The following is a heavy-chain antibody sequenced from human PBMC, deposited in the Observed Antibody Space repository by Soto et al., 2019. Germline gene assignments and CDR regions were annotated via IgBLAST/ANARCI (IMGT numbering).Heavy chain of an antibody. CDR3: ARAARITIFGVVIRHAFDI. Sequence: QVQLQQWGAGLLKPSETLSLTCAVYGGSFSGYYWSWIRQPPGKGLEWIGEINHSGSTNYNPSLKSRVTISVDTSKNQFSLKLSSVTAAGTAVYYCARAARITIFGVVIRHAFDIWGQGTMVTVSS. CDR1: GGSFSGYY. V-gene: IGHV4-34*01. J-gene: IGHJ3*02. D-gene: IGHD3-3*01. CDR2: INHSGST.